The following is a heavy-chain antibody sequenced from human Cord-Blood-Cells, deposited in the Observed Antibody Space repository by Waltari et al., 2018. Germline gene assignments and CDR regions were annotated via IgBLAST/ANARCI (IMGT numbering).Heavy chain of an antibody. CDR3: ARDYYGSGSYYLYYFDY. D-gene: IGHD3-10*01. J-gene: IGHJ4*02. V-gene: IGHV1-8*01. Sequence: QVQLVQSGAEVKKPGASVKVSCKASGYTFTSYDINWVRQATGPGLEWMGWMNPNSGNKGYAQKFQGRVTMTRNTSISTAYMELSSLRSEDTAVYYCARDYYGSGSYYLYYFDYWGQGTLVTVSS. CDR1: GYTFTSYD. CDR2: MNPNSGNK.